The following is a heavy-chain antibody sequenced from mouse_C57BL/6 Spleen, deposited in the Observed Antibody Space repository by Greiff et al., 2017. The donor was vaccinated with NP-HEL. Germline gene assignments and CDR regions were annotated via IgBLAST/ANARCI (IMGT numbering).Heavy chain of an antibody. CDR1: GYTFTSYW. Sequence: VQLQQPGAELVMPGASVKLSCKASGYTFTSYWMHWVKPRPGQGLEWIGEIDPSDCYTNYNQKFKGKSTLTVDKSSSTAYMQLSSLTSEDSAVYYCARSYDYGGLYAMDYWGQGTSVTVSS. V-gene: IGHV1-69*01. CDR2: IDPSDCYT. CDR3: ARSYDYGGLYAMDY. D-gene: IGHD2-4*01. J-gene: IGHJ4*01.